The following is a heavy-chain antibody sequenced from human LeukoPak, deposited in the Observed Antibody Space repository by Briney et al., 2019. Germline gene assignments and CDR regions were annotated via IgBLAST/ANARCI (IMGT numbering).Heavy chain of an antibody. J-gene: IGHJ4*02. Sequence: QPGWSLRLSCATSGFTFSRHWMTWVRQAPGKGLEWVANIKPDGSEKHYVDSVKGRFTISRDNAKNSLYLQMNGLRAEDTAVYYCALRGYCAYWGQGTRVTVSS. CDR3: ALRGYCAY. D-gene: IGHD2-8*01. CDR1: GFTFSRHW. CDR2: IKPDGSEK. V-gene: IGHV3-7*01.